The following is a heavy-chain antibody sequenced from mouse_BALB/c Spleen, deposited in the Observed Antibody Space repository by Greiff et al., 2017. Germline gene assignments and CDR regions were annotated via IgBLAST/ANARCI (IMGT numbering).Heavy chain of an antibody. J-gene: IGHJ3*01. V-gene: IGHV8-8*01. Sequence: QVQLKESGPGILQPSQTLSLTCSFSGFSLSTSGMSVGWIRQPSGKGLEWLAHIWWNDDKYYNPALKSRLTISKETSNNQVFLRIASVVTADTATYCCARRYDGYYCADWGQGTLVTVSA. D-gene: IGHD2-3*01. CDR2: IWWNDDK. CDR3: ARRYDGYYCAD. CDR1: GFSLSTSGMS.